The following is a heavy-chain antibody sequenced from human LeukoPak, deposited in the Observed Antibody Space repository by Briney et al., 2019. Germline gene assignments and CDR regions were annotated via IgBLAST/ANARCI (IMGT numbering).Heavy chain of an antibody. V-gene: IGHV3-23*01. CDR3: AKDLKTPDGYAFNY. Sequence: AGGSLRLSCAASGFTFSSYFMEWVRQAPGKGLEWVSVISGSGGDINYADSVKGRFTISRDNSMNTLYLQMNSLRAEDTAVYYCAKDLKTPDGYAFNYWGQGTLVTVSS. CDR1: GFTFSSYF. CDR2: ISGSGGDI. D-gene: IGHD5-24*01. J-gene: IGHJ4*02.